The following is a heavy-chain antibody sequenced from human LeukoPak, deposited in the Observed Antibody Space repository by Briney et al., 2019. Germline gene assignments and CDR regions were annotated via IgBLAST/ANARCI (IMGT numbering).Heavy chain of an antibody. J-gene: IGHJ3*02. CDR3: ASYYDSSGYYYIAFDI. CDR1: GGTFSSYA. V-gene: IGHV1-69*05. CDR2: IIPIFGTA. D-gene: IGHD3-22*01. Sequence: SVKVSCKASGGTFSSYAISWVRQAPGQGLEWMGRIIPIFGTANYAQKFQGRVTITTDGSTSTAYMELSSLRSEDTAVYYCASYYDSSGYYYIAFDIWGQGTMVTVSS.